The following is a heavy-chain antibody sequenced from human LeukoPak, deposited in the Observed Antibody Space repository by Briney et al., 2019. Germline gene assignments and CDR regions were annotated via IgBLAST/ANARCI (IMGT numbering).Heavy chain of an antibody. CDR3: ARDGGYGGNPLDY. J-gene: IGHJ4*02. V-gene: IGHV3-23*01. CDR1: GFTLSNYA. D-gene: IGHD4-23*01. Sequence: GGSLRLSCAASGFTLSNYAMSWVRQAPGKGLEWVSTINDRGIATYYADSVKGRLTISRDNSKNTVSLQMNSLRSDDTAVYFCARDGGYGGNPLDYWGQGTLVTVSS. CDR2: INDRGIAT.